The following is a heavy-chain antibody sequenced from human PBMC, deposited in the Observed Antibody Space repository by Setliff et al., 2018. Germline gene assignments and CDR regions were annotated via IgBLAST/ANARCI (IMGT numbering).Heavy chain of an antibody. D-gene: IGHD5-12*01. Sequence: LSLTCTVSGGSISTYYWSWIRQPPGTGLEWIGYVYYSRIANYSPSLKSRLTISVDTSKNQFSLKLRSVTAADTAVYYCARGGTFRYFDYWGQGTPVTVS. V-gene: IGHV4-59*01. CDR1: GGSISTYY. J-gene: IGHJ4*02. CDR2: VYYSRIA. CDR3: ARGGTFRYFDY.